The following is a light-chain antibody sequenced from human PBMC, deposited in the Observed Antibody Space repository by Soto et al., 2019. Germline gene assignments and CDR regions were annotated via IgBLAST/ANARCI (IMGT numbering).Light chain of an antibody. J-gene: IGKJ2*01. CDR1: QDLNTRY. Sequence: IVLTQSPVTLSLSPGERATLSCRASQDLNTRYSAWYQQKRGQPPSLLIFATSTRASGIPDRFSGSGSGRDFTLTISRLEPEDSAVYFCQQYDTSARYIVGQGTSLDIK. CDR2: ATS. V-gene: IGKV3-20*01. CDR3: QQYDTSARYI.